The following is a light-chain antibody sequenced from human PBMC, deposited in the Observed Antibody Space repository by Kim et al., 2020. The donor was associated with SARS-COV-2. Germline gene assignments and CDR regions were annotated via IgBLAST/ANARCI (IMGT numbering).Light chain of an antibody. CDR2: GAS. CDR3: QQYDTLYT. J-gene: IGKJ2*01. Sequence: EIVLTQSPGTLSLSPGERATLSCRASQSISSRYLAWYQQKRGQAPRLLIFGASSRATGIPDRFSGSGSGTDFTLTINRLEFEDFAVYYCQQYDTLYTFGQGTKLEI. V-gene: IGKV3-20*01. CDR1: QSISSRY.